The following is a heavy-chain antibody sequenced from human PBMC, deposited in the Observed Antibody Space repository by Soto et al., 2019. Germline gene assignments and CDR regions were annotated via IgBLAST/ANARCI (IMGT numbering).Heavy chain of an antibody. Sequence: SETLSLTYTVAGGSIISYDWSWIRQPPGKGLEWIGYIYYSGSTNYNPSLKSRVTISVDTSKNQFFLKLSSVAAADTAVYYCAREAGIAVAGTPRVDPWGQGILVTVSS. J-gene: IGHJ5*02. V-gene: IGHV4-59*01. D-gene: IGHD6-19*01. CDR1: GGSIISYD. CDR3: AREAGIAVAGTPRVDP. CDR2: IYYSGST.